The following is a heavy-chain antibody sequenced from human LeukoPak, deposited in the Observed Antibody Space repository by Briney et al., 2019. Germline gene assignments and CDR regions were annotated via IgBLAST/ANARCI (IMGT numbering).Heavy chain of an antibody. CDR1: GGSISSGGYY. CDR3: ARVRFYDSSGYYYYFDY. CDR2: IDYSGST. V-gene: IGHV4-31*03. Sequence: SQNLSRNCTVSGGSISSGGYYCSWIRQHPGKGLEWIGYIDYSGSTYYNPSLKSRVTISVDTSKNQFSLKLSSVTAADTAVYYCARVRFYDSSGYYYYFDYWGQGTLVTVSS. J-gene: IGHJ4*02. D-gene: IGHD3-22*01.